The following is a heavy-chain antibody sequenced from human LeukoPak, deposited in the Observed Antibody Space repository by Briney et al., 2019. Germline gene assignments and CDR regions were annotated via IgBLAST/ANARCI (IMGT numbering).Heavy chain of an antibody. J-gene: IGHJ4*01. Sequence: GGSLRLSCAASGFTFGYYDMSWVRQAPGKGLKWVSIISSSDDSTHYADSVTGRFTISTDRATNTLYLQMNSLRAEDTALYYCAKGSGRGSSSALDYWGQGTLVTVSS. V-gene: IGHV3-23*01. D-gene: IGHD5-18*01. CDR3: AKGSGRGSSSALDY. CDR1: GFTFGYYD. CDR2: ISSSDDST.